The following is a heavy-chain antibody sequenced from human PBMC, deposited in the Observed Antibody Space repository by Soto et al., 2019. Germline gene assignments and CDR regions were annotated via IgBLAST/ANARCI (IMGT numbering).Heavy chain of an antibody. D-gene: IGHD2-2*03. Sequence: SETLSLTCTVSGGSVSTNSYSWGWIRQSPGKGLEWIGTIYSSENTYYNPSLLSRVTISVDTSKNEFSLRLSSVTAADTAVYYCARLNGYFICTNCHGYDGMDVSGRGTTVTVSS. CDR2: IYSSENT. CDR1: GGSVSTNSYS. CDR3: ARLNGYFICTNCHGYDGMDV. J-gene: IGHJ6*01. V-gene: IGHV4-39*01.